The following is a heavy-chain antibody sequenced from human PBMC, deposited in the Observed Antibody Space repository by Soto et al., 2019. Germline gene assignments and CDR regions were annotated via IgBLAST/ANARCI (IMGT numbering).Heavy chain of an antibody. CDR1: GCTFSSYA. CDR2: INSRGGST. V-gene: IGHV3-23*01. Sequence: PGESLRLSCAASGCTFSSYAMSWVRQAPGKGLEWVSAINSRGGSTYYADSVKGRFTISRDSSKNTLYLQMNSLRAEDTAVYYCAKDRSSTSCYAFDYWGQGTLVTVSS. D-gene: IGHD2-2*01. J-gene: IGHJ4*02. CDR3: AKDRSSTSCYAFDY.